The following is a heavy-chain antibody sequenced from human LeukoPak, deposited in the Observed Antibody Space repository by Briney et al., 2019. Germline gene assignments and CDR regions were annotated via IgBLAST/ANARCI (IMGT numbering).Heavy chain of an antibody. J-gene: IGHJ4*02. Sequence: PSETLSLTCTVSGGSISSYYWSWIRQPPGKGLECIGYIYYSGSTNYNPSLKSRVTISVDTSKNQISLKLSSVTAADTAVYYCARSVTKHSRVGATMYYFDYWGQGTLVTVSS. CDR3: ARSVTKHSRVGATMYYFDY. V-gene: IGHV4-59*01. D-gene: IGHD1-26*01. CDR1: GGSISSYY. CDR2: IYYSGST.